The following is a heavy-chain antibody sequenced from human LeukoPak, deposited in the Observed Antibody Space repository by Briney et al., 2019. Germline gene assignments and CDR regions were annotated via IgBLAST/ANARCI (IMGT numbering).Heavy chain of an antibody. V-gene: IGHV3-23*01. D-gene: IGHD1-26*01. CDR1: GFTFSSYA. Sequence: GGSLRLSCAASGFTFSSYAMSWVRQAPGKGLEWVSAISGSGGSTYYADSVKGRFTISRDNAKNSLYLQMNSLRAEDTAVYYCARVGGGSYDGVSFDYWGQGTLVTVSS. J-gene: IGHJ4*02. CDR3: ARVGGGSYDGVSFDY. CDR2: ISGSGGST.